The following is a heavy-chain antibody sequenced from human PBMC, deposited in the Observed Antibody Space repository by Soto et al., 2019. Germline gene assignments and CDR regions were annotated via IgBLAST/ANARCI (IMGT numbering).Heavy chain of an antibody. CDR2: ISYSGVT. J-gene: IGHJ6*02. Sequence: SETLSLTCTASVGSISSYYWNWIRQPPGKGLEWIGYISYSGVTNYKPSLKRRVTISVDTSKNQFSLQLKSVTAADTALYYCARFSGSYYYAMDVWGQGSTVTAP. V-gene: IGHV4-59*12. CDR1: VGSISSYY. CDR3: ARFSGSYYYAMDV. D-gene: IGHD6-19*01.